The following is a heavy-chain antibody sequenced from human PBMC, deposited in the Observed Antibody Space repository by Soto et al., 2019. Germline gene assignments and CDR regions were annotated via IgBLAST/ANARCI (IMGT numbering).Heavy chain of an antibody. CDR1: GGSISSYY. V-gene: IGHV4-59*08. CDR2: IYYSGST. D-gene: IGHD3-9*01. Sequence: PSETLSLTCTVSGGSISSYYWSWIRQPPGKGLEWIGYIYYSGSTNYNPSLKSRVTISVDTSKNQFSLKLSSVTAADTAVYYCARHTPYDILTGFYYYYGMDVWGQGTTVTVSS. CDR3: ARHTPYDILTGFYYYYGMDV. J-gene: IGHJ6*02.